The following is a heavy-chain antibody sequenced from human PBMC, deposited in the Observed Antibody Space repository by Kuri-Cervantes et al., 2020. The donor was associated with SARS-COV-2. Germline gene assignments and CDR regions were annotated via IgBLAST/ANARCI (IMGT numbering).Heavy chain of an antibody. V-gene: IGHV4-59*01. CDR1: GGSISSYY. CDR2: IYNSGST. D-gene: IGHD1-26*01. Sequence: CTVSGGSISSYYWSWIRQPPGKGLEWIGYIYNSGSTNYNPSLKSRVTISVDTSKNQFSLKLSSVTAADTAVYHCARVSGSGSNWAWYFDLWGRGTLVTVSS. J-gene: IGHJ2*01. CDR3: ARVSGSGSNWAWYFDL.